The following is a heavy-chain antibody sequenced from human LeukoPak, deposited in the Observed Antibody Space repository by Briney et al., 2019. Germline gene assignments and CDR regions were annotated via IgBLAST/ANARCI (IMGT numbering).Heavy chain of an antibody. V-gene: IGHV1-8*03. Sequence: VASVKVSCKASGGTFSSYAINWVRQATGQGLEWMGWMNPNSGNTGYAQKFQGRVTITRNTSISTAYMELSSLRSEDTAVYYCARTGSGGSCYSNWGQGTLVTVSS. J-gene: IGHJ4*02. CDR3: ARTGSGGSCYSN. D-gene: IGHD2-15*01. CDR2: MNPNSGNT. CDR1: GGTFSSYA.